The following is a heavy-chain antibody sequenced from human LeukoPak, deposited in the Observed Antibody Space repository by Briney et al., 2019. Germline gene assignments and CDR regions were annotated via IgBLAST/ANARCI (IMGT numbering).Heavy chain of an antibody. D-gene: IGHD3-10*01. CDR1: GGSLSGYY. J-gene: IGHJ4*02. Sequence: SETLSLTCAVYGGSLSGYYWSWIRQPPGKGREWSGEINHSGSTNYNPSLKRRVTISVDTSKNQFSLKLSSVAAADTAVYYSARGLRYYGSGSYYNGGGYFDYWGQGTLVTVSS. V-gene: IGHV4-34*01. CDR3: ARGLRYYGSGSYYNGGGYFDY. CDR2: INHSGST.